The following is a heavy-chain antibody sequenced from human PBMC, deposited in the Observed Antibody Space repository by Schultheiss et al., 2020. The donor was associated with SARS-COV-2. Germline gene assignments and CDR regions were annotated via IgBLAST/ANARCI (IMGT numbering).Heavy chain of an antibody. CDR1: GGSISSGGYY. Sequence: SETLSLTCTVSGGSISSGGYYWSWIRQHPGKGLEWIGYIYYSGSTYYNPSLKSRVTISVDTSKNQFSLKLSSVTAADTAVYYCARKPYYDFWSGYSIDAFDIWGQGTMVTVSS. CDR3: ARKPYYDFWSGYSIDAFDI. V-gene: IGHV4-31*03. J-gene: IGHJ3*02. D-gene: IGHD3-3*01. CDR2: IYYSGST.